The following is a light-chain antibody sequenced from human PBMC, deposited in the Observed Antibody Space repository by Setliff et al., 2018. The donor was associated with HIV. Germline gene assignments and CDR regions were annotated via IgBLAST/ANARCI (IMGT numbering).Light chain of an antibody. Sequence: ALTQPASVSGSPGQSITISCTGTSSDVGSYNYVSWYQQHPGKAPKLMIYDVSNRPSGVSNRFSGSKSGNTASLIISGLQAEDEADYYCSSYTNSGTLDVVFGGGTKVTVL. CDR3: SSYTNSGTLDVV. V-gene: IGLV2-14*03. CDR2: DVS. CDR1: SSDVGSYNY. J-gene: IGLJ2*01.